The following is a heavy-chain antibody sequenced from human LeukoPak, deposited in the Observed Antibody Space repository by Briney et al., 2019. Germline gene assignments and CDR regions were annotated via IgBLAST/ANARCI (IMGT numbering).Heavy chain of an antibody. V-gene: IGHV3-30*18. Sequence: PGGSLRLSCAASGFTFSSYGMHWVRQAPGKGLEWVAIISYDGSNKYYADSVKGRFTISRDNSKNTLYLQMNSLRAEDTAVYYCAKLITMMIWGQGTMVTVSS. CDR3: AKLITMMI. D-gene: IGHD3-22*01. CDR2: ISYDGSNK. J-gene: IGHJ3*02. CDR1: GFTFSSYG.